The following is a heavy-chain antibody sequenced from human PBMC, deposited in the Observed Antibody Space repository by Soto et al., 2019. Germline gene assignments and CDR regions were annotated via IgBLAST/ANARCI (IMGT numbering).Heavy chain of an antibody. D-gene: IGHD2-15*01. CDR3: ARDNVVVVAATHPDAFDI. Sequence: QVQLVQSGAEVKKPGASVKVSCKASGYTFTSYGISWVRQAPGQGLEWMGWISAYNGNTNYAQKLQGRVTMTTDTSTSTAYMELRSLRSDDTAVYYCARDNVVVVAATHPDAFDIWGQGTMLTVSS. CDR2: ISAYNGNT. J-gene: IGHJ3*02. CDR1: GYTFTSYG. V-gene: IGHV1-18*01.